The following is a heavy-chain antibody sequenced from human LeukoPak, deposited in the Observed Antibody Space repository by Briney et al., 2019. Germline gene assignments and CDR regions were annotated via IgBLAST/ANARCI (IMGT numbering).Heavy chain of an antibody. J-gene: IGHJ4*02. V-gene: IGHV3-30*02. CDR3: ARVGTNASETFDY. D-gene: IGHD1-7*01. Sequence: PVGSLRLSCAASGFTFSTYGMHWVRQAPGKGLEWVAFIRYDGSNKYYADSVRGRFTISRDNSKNTLYLQMDSLSADDTAMYYCARVGTNASETFDYWGQGILVTVSS. CDR2: IRYDGSNK. CDR1: GFTFSTYG.